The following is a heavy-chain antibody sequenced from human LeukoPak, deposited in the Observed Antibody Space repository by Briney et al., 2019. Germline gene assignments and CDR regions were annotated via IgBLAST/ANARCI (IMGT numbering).Heavy chain of an antibody. D-gene: IGHD2-15*01. V-gene: IGHV1-2*02. CDR3: ARGVVVVAAIDY. J-gene: IGHJ4*02. Sequence: ASVKVSCTASGYTFTGYYMHWVRQAPGQGLEWMGWINPNSGGTNYAQKFQGRVTMTRDTSISTAYMELSRLRSDDTAVYYCARGVVVVAAIDYWGQGTLVTVSS. CDR1: GYTFTGYY. CDR2: INPNSGGT.